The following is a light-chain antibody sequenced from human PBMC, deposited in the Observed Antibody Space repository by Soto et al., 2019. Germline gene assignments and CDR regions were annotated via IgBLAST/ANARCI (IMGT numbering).Light chain of an antibody. CDR3: QQSFSTTQFSFGGGTPQLT. Sequence: DIQMTQSPSSLSASVGDTVTITCRASQTISVYLNWYQQIPGKAPKLLIYTASTLQTGVPSRFSDSGSGTDFTLTIRSLQPEDFATYYCQQSFSTTQFSFGGGTPQLTFGGGTRVEIK. CDR2: TAS. J-gene: IGKJ4*01. CDR1: QTISVY. V-gene: IGKV1-39*01.